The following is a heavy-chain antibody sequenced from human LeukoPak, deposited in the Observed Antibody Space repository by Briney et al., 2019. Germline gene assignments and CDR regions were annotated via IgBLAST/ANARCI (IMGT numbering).Heavy chain of an antibody. D-gene: IGHD3-22*01. CDR2: ISSSGSTI. CDR1: GFTFSDYY. Sequence: GSLRLSCAASGFTFSDYYTSWIRQAPGKGLEWVSYISSSGSTIYYADSVKGRFTISRDNAKNSLYLQMNSLRAEDTAVYYCARDGYYDSSGYYYGGFDYWGQGTLVTVSS. V-gene: IGHV3-11*01. CDR3: ARDGYYDSSGYYYGGFDY. J-gene: IGHJ4*02.